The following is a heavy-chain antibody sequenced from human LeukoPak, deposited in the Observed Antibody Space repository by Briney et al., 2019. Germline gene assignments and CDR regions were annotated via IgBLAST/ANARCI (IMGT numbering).Heavy chain of an antibody. CDR3: AKTGAAAISDY. J-gene: IGHJ4*02. CDR2: ISYDGSNK. Sequence: GGSLRLSCAASGFTFSSYGMHWVRQAPGKGLEWVADISYDGSNKCYADSVKGRFTISRDNSKNTLYLQMNSLRAEDTAVYYCAKTGAAAISDYWGQGTLVTVSS. D-gene: IGHD2-2*01. V-gene: IGHV3-30*18. CDR1: GFTFSSYG.